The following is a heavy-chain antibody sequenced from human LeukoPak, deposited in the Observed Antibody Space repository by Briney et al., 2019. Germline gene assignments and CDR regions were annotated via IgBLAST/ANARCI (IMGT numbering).Heavy chain of an antibody. J-gene: IGHJ4*02. D-gene: IGHD1-1*01. CDR2: ISYDGGNR. Sequence: PGRSLRLSCAASGFTFSSYAMHWVRQAPGKGLEWVAVISYDGGNRYYADSVKGQFTISRDNSKNTLYLQMNSLRGEDTAVYYCARDRYNWNDGRRSVFDYWGQGTLVTVSS. CDR1: GFTFSSYA. V-gene: IGHV3-30-3*01. CDR3: ARDRYNWNDGRRSVFDY.